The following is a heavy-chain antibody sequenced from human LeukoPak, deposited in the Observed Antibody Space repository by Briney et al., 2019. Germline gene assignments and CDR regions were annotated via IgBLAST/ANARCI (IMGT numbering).Heavy chain of an antibody. V-gene: IGHV4-59*08. Sequence: SETLSLTCTVSSASISSYYWSWIRQPPVKGLEWIGYIYYTGSTNYNPSLKSRVTISVDTSNNQFSLKLNSVTAADTAVYYCATAENSSGWFGYWGQGTLVTVSS. J-gene: IGHJ4*02. CDR1: SASISSYY. D-gene: IGHD6-19*01. CDR3: ATAENSSGWFGY. CDR2: IYYTGST.